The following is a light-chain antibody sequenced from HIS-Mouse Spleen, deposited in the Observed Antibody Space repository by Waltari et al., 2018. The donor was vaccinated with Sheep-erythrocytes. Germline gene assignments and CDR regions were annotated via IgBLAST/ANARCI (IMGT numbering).Light chain of an antibody. CDR3: QQSYSTPQFT. CDR2: AAS. Sequence: IQMTQSPSSLSASVGYGVTITCRASQSISSYLNWYQQKPGKAPKLLIYAASSLQSGVPSRFSGSGSGTDFTLTISSLQPEDFATYYCQQSYSTPQFTFGPGTKVDIK. V-gene: IGKV1-39*01. J-gene: IGKJ3*01. CDR1: QSISSY.